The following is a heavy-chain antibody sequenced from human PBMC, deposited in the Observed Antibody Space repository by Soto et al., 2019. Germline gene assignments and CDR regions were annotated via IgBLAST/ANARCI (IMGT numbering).Heavy chain of an antibody. Sequence: GASVKVSWKASGNTFTSYDIDWGRQATGQGLEWMGWMNPNSGNTGYAQKFQGRVTMTRNTSISAAYMELSSLRSEDTAVYYCARTLYGDNVDYWGQGTLVTVSS. CDR2: MNPNSGNT. CDR3: ARTLYGDNVDY. V-gene: IGHV1-8*01. J-gene: IGHJ4*02. CDR1: GNTFTSYD. D-gene: IGHD4-17*01.